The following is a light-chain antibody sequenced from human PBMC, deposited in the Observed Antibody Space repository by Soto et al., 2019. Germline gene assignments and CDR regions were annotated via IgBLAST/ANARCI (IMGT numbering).Light chain of an antibody. CDR3: QQANSFPT. J-gene: IGKJ5*01. CDR1: QGINNW. Sequence: DIQMTQSPSSVSASVGDRVTITCRASQGINNWLAWYQQKPGKAPKLLIYAASSLQSGVPSRFSGSGSGTEFTLTISSLQPEDFATYYCQQANSFPTFGQGTRLEIK. CDR2: AAS. V-gene: IGKV1D-12*01.